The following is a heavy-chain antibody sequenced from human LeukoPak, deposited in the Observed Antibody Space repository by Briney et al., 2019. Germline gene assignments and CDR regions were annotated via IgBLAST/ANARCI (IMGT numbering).Heavy chain of an antibody. CDR3: ARAATVTPRNWFDP. V-gene: IGHV3-21*01. J-gene: IGHJ5*02. Sequence: GGSLRLSCAASGYAFDTYGMTWARQTPGKGLEWVSSISSSSSYIYYADSVKGRFTISRDNAKNSLYLQMNSLRAEDTAVYYCARAATVTPRNWFDPWGQGTLVTVSS. D-gene: IGHD4-4*01. CDR1: GYAFDTYG. CDR2: ISSSSSYI.